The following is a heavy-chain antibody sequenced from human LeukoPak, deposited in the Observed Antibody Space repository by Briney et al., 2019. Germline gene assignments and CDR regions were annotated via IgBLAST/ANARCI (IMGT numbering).Heavy chain of an antibody. D-gene: IGHD6-19*01. V-gene: IGHV1-2*02. J-gene: IGHJ4*02. CDR1: GYTFTGYY. CDR2: INPNSGGT. CDR3: ARSGYSSGWYTF. Sequence: ASVKASCKASGYTFTGYYMHWVRQAPGQGLEWMGWINPNSGGTNYAQKFQGRVTMTRDTSISTAYMELSRLRSDDTAVYYCARSGYSSGWYTFWGQGTLVTVSS.